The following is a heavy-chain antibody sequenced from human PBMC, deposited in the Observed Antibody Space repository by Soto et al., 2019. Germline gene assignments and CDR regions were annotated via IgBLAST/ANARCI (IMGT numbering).Heavy chain of an antibody. CDR3: AKGGQQHRPKFFFDN. Sequence: EVQLLESGGGLVQPGGSLRLSCAASGFTFNTYAMGWVRQAPGKGLEWVSGISGSGTTAFYPDFVKGRFTISRDNSKNTLYLQMNGLRAEDSAVYFCAKGGQQHRPKFFFDNWGPGTLVTVSS. D-gene: IGHD5-18*01. V-gene: IGHV3-23*01. CDR1: GFTFNTYA. CDR2: ISGSGTTA. J-gene: IGHJ4*02.